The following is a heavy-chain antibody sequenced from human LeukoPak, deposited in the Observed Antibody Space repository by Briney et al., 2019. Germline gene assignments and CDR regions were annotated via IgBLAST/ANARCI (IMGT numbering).Heavy chain of an antibody. V-gene: IGHV4-30-4*01. CDR3: ARGGDDYSGYFGS. D-gene: IGHD3-22*01. CDR1: GGSISSGDYY. CDR2: ISYSGST. J-gene: IGHJ5*01. Sequence: KPSETLSLTCTVSGGSISSGDYYWSWIRQPPGKGLEWIGYISYSGSTYYNPSLKSRVTISVDTSKNQFSLKLSSVTAADTAVYYCARGGDDYSGYFGSWGQGTLVTVSS.